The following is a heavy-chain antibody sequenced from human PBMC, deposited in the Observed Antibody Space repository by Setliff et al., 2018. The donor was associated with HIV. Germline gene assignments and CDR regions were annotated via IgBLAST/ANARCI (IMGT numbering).Heavy chain of an antibody. CDR3: ARQNIAAYWFDP. Sequence: PSETLSLTCTVSGGSISSGTYYWSWIRQPAGKGLEWIGHIYTSGSTNYNPSLKSRVTISVDTSKNHFSLKLSSVTAADTAVYYCARQNIAAYWFDPWGQGSLVTVSS. V-gene: IGHV4-61*09. CDR1: GGSISSGTYY. D-gene: IGHD6-13*01. CDR2: IYTSGST. J-gene: IGHJ5*02.